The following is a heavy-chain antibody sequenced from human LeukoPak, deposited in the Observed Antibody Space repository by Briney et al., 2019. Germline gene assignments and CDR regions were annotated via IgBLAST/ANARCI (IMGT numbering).Heavy chain of an antibody. V-gene: IGHV1-2*06. J-gene: IGHJ4*02. CDR1: GYTFTSYY. D-gene: IGHD2-21*02. CDR3: ARFQGYCGGDCSFGFDY. Sequence: GASVKVSCKASGYTFTSYYMHWVRQAPGQGPEWIGRIIPLSDGTKYAQKFQGRVTMTRDTSTSTAFMELRRLRTDDTAVYYCARFQGYCGGDCSFGFDYWGQGTLVTVSS. CDR2: IIPLSDGT.